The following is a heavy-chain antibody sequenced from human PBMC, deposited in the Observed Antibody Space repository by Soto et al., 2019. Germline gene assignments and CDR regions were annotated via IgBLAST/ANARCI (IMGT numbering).Heavy chain of an antibody. Sequence: ASVKVSCKASGYTFTSYGISWVRQAPVQGLEGMGCISAYNGNTNYAQKLQGRVTMTTDTSTSTAYMERRSLRSDDTAVYYCARDCYGCSGVVFDYWGQGTQVTVSS. J-gene: IGHJ4*02. CDR2: ISAYNGNT. D-gene: IGHD2-15*01. V-gene: IGHV1-18*01. CDR1: GYTFTSYG. CDR3: ARDCYGCSGVVFDY.